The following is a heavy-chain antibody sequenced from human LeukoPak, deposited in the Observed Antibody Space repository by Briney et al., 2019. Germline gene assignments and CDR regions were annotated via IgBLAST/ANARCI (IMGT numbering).Heavy chain of an antibody. CDR1: GFMFSSNW. D-gene: IGHD5-24*01. J-gene: IGHJ4*02. CDR2: IKEDGTET. V-gene: IGHV3-7*03. CDR3: AKEGRSLQTY. Sequence: GGSLRLSCAASGFMFSSNWMSWVRLAPGKGLEWVANIKEDGTETYYVDSVKGRFTISRDNAKNSLYLQMNSLRVEDTAVYYCAKEGRSLQTYWGQGTLVTVST.